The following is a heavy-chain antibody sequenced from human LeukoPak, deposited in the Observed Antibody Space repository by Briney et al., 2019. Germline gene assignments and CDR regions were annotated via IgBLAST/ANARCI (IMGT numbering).Heavy chain of an antibody. CDR3: YRESPAQQGDH. Sequence: GGSLRLSCAASGFTLSSYEMNWVRQAPGKGLEWVSYISSSGSTIYYADSVKGRFTIFRDNAKNSLYLQMNSLRAEDTAVYYCYRESPAQQGDHWGQGTLVTVSS. CDR2: ISSSGSTI. D-gene: IGHD6-13*01. J-gene: IGHJ4*02. V-gene: IGHV3-48*03. CDR1: GFTLSSYE.